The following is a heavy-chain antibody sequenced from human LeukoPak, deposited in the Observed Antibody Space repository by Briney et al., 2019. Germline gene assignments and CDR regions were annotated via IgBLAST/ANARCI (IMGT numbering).Heavy chain of an antibody. Sequence: ASVKVSCKASGYTFTSYGISWVRQAPGQGLEWMGWISAYNGNTNYAQKLQGRVTMTTDTSTSTAYMELRSLRSDDTAVYYCASQKTEGGLHYYYYGMDVWGQGTTVTVSS. CDR1: GYTFTSYG. CDR3: ASQKTEGGLHYYYYGMDV. J-gene: IGHJ6*02. D-gene: IGHD1-26*01. CDR2: ISAYNGNT. V-gene: IGHV1-18*01.